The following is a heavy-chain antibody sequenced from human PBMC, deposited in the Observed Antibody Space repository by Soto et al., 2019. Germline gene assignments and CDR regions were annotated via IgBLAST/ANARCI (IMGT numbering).Heavy chain of an antibody. CDR2: FDPEDGET. CDR1: GFTFTSSA. Sequence: ASVKVSCKASGFTFTSSAVHWVRQAPGKGLEWMGGFDPEDGETIYAQKFQGRVTMTEDTSTDTAYMELSSLRSEDTAVYYCATARHSYYYDSSGYYFDYWGQGTLVTVSS. CDR3: ATARHSYYYDSSGYYFDY. J-gene: IGHJ4*02. D-gene: IGHD3-22*01. V-gene: IGHV1-24*01.